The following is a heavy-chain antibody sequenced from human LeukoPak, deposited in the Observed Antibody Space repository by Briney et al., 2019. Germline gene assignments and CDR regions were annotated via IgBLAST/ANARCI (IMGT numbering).Heavy chain of an antibody. V-gene: IGHV3-30*04. D-gene: IGHD6-13*01. CDR2: ISHDGSNK. Sequence: GRSLRLSCAASGFTFSSYAMHWVRQAPGKGLEWVAVISHDGSNKYYADSVKGRFTISRDNSKNTLYLQMNRPGTEDTAVYYCARPNRGYSSSWSGFDYWGQGTLVTVSS. CDR1: GFTFSSYA. CDR3: ARPNRGYSSSWSGFDY. J-gene: IGHJ4*02.